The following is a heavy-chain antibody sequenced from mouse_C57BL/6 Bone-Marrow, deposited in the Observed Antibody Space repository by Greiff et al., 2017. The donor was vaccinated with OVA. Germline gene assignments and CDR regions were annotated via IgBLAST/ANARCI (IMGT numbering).Heavy chain of an antibody. D-gene: IGHD1-1*01. Sequence: QVQLQQSGAELVRPGASVTLSCKASGYTFTDYEMHWVKQTPVHGLEWIGAIDPETGGTAYNQKFKGKAILTADKSSSTAYMELRSLTSEDSAVYYIYYYGSSYGYFDVWGTGTTVTVSS. V-gene: IGHV1-15*01. CDR2: IDPETGGT. CDR1: GYTFTDYE. J-gene: IGHJ1*03. CDR3: YYYGSSYGYFDV.